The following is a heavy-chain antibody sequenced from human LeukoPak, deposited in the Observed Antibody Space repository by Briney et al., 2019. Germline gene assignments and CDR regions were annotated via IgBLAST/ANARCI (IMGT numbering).Heavy chain of an antibody. Sequence: SETLSLTCTVSGGSISSDYWIWIRQRPGKGLEWIWYIYYSGCTNYNPYLKSRVTISVDTSKNRFSLKLSSVTAADTAVYYCARILGRLIDYWGQGTLVTVSS. CDR2: IYYSGCT. D-gene: IGHD2/OR15-2a*01. CDR3: ARILGRLIDY. V-gene: IGHV4-59*01. CDR1: GGSISSDY. J-gene: IGHJ4*02.